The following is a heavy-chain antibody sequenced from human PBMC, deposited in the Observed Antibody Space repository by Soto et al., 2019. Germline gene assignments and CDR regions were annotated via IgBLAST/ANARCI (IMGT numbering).Heavy chain of an antibody. CDR3: ARDKITGLFDY. CDR1: GGSISSGDYY. D-gene: IGHD2-8*02. J-gene: IGHJ4*02. CDR2: IYYTGST. V-gene: IGHV4-30-4*01. Sequence: PSETLSLTCTVSGGSISSGDYYWSWGRQPPGKGLEWIGYIYYTGSTYYNPSLKSRVTISVDMSKNQFSLKLTSVTAADTAVYYCARDKITGLFDYWGQGTLVTVSS.